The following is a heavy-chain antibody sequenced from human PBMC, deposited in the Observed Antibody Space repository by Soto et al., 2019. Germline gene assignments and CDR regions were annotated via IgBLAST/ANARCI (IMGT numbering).Heavy chain of an antibody. Sequence: EVQLVESGGGLVKPGGSLRLSCTASGFTFSSAWMSWARQAPGKGLEWVGRIKSKPDGGTTDYAAPVKGRFTISRDDSNNTLYLQMNSLKTEDTAVYYCATIFQGLLWFVQFYWGQGTLVTVSS. CDR2: IKSKPDGGTT. D-gene: IGHD3-10*01. J-gene: IGHJ4*02. CDR1: GFTFSSAW. CDR3: ATIFQGLLWFVQFY. V-gene: IGHV3-15*01.